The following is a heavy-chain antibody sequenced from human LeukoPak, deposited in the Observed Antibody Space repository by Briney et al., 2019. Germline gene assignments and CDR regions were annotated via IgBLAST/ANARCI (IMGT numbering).Heavy chain of an antibody. V-gene: IGHV1-69*04. D-gene: IGHD6-13*01. Sequence: GASVKVSCKASGGTFSSYAISWVRQAPGQGLEWMGRIIPILGIANYAQKFQGRVTITADKSTSTAYMELSSLRSEDTAVYYCATPGQVKQQLVLNGDYFDYWGQGTLVTVSS. CDR3: ATPGQVKQQLVLNGDYFDY. CDR1: GGTFSSYA. J-gene: IGHJ4*02. CDR2: IIPILGIA.